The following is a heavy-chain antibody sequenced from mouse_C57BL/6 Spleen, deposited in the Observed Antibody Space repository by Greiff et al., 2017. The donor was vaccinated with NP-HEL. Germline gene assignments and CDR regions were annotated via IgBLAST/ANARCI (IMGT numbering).Heavy chain of an antibody. CDR1: GYTFTSYW. CDR3: ARGGQYCSLYYFDY. D-gene: IGHD1-1*01. CDR2: IDPSDSET. J-gene: IGHJ2*01. Sequence: QVQLQQPGAELVRPGSSVKLSCKASGYTFTSYWMHWVKQRPIQGLEWIGNIDPSDSETHYNQKFKDKATLTVDKSSSTAYMQLSSLTSADSAVYYCARGGQYCSLYYFDYWGQGTTLTVSS. V-gene: IGHV1-52*01.